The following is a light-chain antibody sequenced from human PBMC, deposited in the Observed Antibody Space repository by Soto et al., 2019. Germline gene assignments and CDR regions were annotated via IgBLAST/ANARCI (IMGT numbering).Light chain of an antibody. CDR2: KAS. V-gene: IGKV1-5*03. Sequence: DIQITHSASTLSSSVVDIFTITCRASQSIDTCLAWHQQKPGRAPKLLISKASTLESGVPSRFSGSGSGTDFTLTISGLQPDDFAIYYCQQYNSYRAFGQGTKV. CDR1: QSIDTC. CDR3: QQYNSYRA. J-gene: IGKJ1*01.